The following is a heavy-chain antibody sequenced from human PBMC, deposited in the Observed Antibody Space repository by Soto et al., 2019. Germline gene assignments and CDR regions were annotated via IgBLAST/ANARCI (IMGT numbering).Heavy chain of an antibody. J-gene: IGHJ4*02. V-gene: IGHV3-23*01. CDR2: IVGGGGQT. Sequence: GGSLRLSCVASGFTFSNYAMSWVRQAPGKGLEWVSGIVGGGGQTFYTESVKGRSTISRDNSENTLYLQMNSLRAEDTAVYYCASGGSSLNFDSWGQGTLVTVSS. CDR3: ASGGSSLNFDS. D-gene: IGHD6-6*01. CDR1: GFTFSNYA.